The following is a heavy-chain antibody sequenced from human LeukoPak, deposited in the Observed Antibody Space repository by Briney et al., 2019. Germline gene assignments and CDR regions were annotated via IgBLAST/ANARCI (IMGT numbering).Heavy chain of an antibody. V-gene: IGHV3-7*01. Sequence: SGGSLRLSCAASGFTFSNFWMGWVRQAPGKGLEWVANIKQDGSEKRYVDPVKGRFTISRDNSKNTLYLQMNSLRAEDTAVYYCAKPTRPFGSGWYEYWGQGTLVTVSS. J-gene: IGHJ4*02. CDR3: AKPTRPFGSGWYEY. CDR2: IKQDGSEK. D-gene: IGHD6-19*01. CDR1: GFTFSNFW.